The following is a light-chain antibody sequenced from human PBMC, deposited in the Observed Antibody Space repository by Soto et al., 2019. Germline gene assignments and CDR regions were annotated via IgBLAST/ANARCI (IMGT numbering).Light chain of an antibody. CDR2: DAS. CDR3: HQRSNWIFA. CDR1: QTTDSL. J-gene: IGKJ3*01. V-gene: IGKV3-11*01. Sequence: EMVLTQSPDTLSLSPGDRATLSCRAVQTTDSLLAWYQQKPGQAPRLLMYDASYRADGVPARFIGGGSGTDFTLTITSLEPADFAVYYCHQRSNWIFAFGPGTKVDL.